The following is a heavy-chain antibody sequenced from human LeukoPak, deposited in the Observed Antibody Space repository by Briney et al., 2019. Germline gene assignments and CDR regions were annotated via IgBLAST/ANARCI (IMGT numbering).Heavy chain of an antibody. CDR1: GGSISSYY. CDR3: ARPYCSGGSCFDAFDI. V-gene: IGHV4-59*01. J-gene: IGHJ3*02. D-gene: IGHD2-15*01. Sequence: SETLSLTCTVSGGSISSYYWSWVRQPPGKGLEWIGYIYYSGSTNYNPSLKSRVTISVDTSKNQFSLKLSSVTAADTAVYYCARPYCSGGSCFDAFDIWGQGTMVTVSS. CDR2: IYYSGST.